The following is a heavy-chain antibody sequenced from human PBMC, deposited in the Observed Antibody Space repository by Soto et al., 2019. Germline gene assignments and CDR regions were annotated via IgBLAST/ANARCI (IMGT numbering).Heavy chain of an antibody. CDR1: GYTFTGYY. D-gene: IGHD6-19*01. J-gene: IGHJ4*02. Sequence: ASVKVSCKASGYTFTGYYMHWVRQAPGQGLEWMGWINPNSGGTNYAQKFQGWVTMTRDTSISTAYMELSRLRSDDTAVYYCARGFYSSGWYYFDYWGQGTLVTVSS. CDR3: ARGFYSSGWYYFDY. V-gene: IGHV1-2*04. CDR2: INPNSGGT.